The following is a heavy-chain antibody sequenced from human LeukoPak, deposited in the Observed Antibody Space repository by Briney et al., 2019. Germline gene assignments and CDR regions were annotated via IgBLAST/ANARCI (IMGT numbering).Heavy chain of an antibody. J-gene: IGHJ4*02. D-gene: IGHD5-18*01. Sequence: SETLSLTCAVYGGSLSGYYWSWIRQPPGKGLEWIGEINHSGSTKYNPSLKSRVTISVDTSKNQFSLKLSSVTAADTAVYYCARGHGVVYGYFFPYFDYWGQGTLVTVSS. CDR3: ARGHGVVYGYFFPYFDY. V-gene: IGHV4-34*01. CDR2: INHSGST. CDR1: GGSLSGYY.